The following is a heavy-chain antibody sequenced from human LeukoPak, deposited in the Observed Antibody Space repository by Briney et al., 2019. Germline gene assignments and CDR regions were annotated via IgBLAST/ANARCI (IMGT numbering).Heavy chain of an antibody. Sequence: GGSLRLSCAASGFTFSSYWIHWVRQAPGKGLVWVSGINSNGSSTIYADSVKGRFTMSRDNAKNTLYLQMNSLRAEDTAVYYCARAPVFGGGVFDIWGQGTMVTVSS. D-gene: IGHD2-8*01. V-gene: IGHV3-74*01. CDR3: ARAPVFGGGVFDI. CDR1: GFTFSSYW. CDR2: INSNGSST. J-gene: IGHJ3*02.